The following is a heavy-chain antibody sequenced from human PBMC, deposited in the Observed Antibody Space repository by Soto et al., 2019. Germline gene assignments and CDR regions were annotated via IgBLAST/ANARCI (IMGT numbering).Heavy chain of an antibody. D-gene: IGHD3-22*01. CDR3: AKWHTYNYDSRAYSEFDC. CDR1: GFTFSSYA. Sequence: PGGSLRLSCAASGFTFSSYAITWVRQAPGKGRECVTASSACGPTYSADSATGRFTSARDDAKSTLYLQRSSLRAKDTAAYYCAKWHTYNYDSRAYSEFDCWGQGTQVTVSS. J-gene: IGHJ4*02. V-gene: IGHV3-23*01. CDR2: SSACGPT.